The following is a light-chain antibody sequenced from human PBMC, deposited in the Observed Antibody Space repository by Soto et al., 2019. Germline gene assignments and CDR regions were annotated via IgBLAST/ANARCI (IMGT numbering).Light chain of an antibody. CDR3: QQSYSTPS. J-gene: IGKJ5*01. V-gene: IGKV1-39*01. CDR2: AAS. CDR1: QSISSY. Sequence: DIQMTQSPSSLSASVGDRVTITCRASQSISSYLNWYQQKPGKAPKLLIYAASSLQSGVPSRFSGSGSGTDFTLTISSLQPEDVATYYCQQSYSTPSFGQGTRLEIK.